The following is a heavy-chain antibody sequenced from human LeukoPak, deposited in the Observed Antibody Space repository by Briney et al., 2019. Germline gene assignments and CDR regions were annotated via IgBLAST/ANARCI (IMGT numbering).Heavy chain of an antibody. Sequence: PSETLSLTCTVSGDSISSSNSYWGWIRQPPGEGLEWIGSIYYSGNTYYNTSLKSRVTISVDTSKNQFSLKLSSVTAADTAVYYCARGGLGNWFDPWGQGTLVTVSS. J-gene: IGHJ5*02. CDR3: ARGGLGNWFDP. D-gene: IGHD5-12*01. CDR2: IYYSGNT. V-gene: IGHV4-39*07. CDR1: GDSISSSNSY.